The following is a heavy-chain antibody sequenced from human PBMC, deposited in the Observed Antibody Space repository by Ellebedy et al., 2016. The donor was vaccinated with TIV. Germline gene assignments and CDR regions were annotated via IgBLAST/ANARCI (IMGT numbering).Heavy chain of an antibody. V-gene: IGHV1-46*01. Sequence: ASVKVSCXASGYTFTSYYMHWVRQAPGQGLEWMGIINPSGGSTSYAQKFQGRVTMTRDTSTSTVYMELSSLRSEDTAVYYCARDRRADYTNGSGSPGWLFDYWGQGTLVTVSS. D-gene: IGHD3-10*01. CDR1: GYTFTSYY. CDR2: INPSGGST. J-gene: IGHJ4*02. CDR3: ARDRRADYTNGSGSPGWLFDY.